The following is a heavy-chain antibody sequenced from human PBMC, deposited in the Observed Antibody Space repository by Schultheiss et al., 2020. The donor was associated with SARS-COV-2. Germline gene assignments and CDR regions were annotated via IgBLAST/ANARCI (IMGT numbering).Heavy chain of an antibody. CDR3: ARDRRERHVYGMDV. V-gene: IGHV4-61*02. Sequence: SETLSLTCTVSGGSISSGDYYWSWIRQPPGKGLEWIGRIYTSGSTNYNPSLKSRVTISVDTSKNQFSLKLSSVTAADTAVYYCARDRRERHVYGMDVWGQGTTVTVSS. D-gene: IGHD1-26*01. CDR1: GGSISSGDYY. CDR2: IYTSGST. J-gene: IGHJ6*02.